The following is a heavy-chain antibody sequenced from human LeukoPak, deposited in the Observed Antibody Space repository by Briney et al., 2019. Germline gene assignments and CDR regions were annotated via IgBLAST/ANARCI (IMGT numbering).Heavy chain of an antibody. CDR3: ARGDRYDILTGCHY. V-gene: IGHV3-30-3*01. D-gene: IGHD3-9*01. CDR1: GFTFSSYA. Sequence: GGSLRLSCAASGFTFSSYATHWVRQAPGKGLEWVAVISYDGSNKYYADSVKGRFTISRDNSKNTLYLQMNSLRAEDTAVYYCARGDRYDILTGCHYWGQGTLVTVSS. CDR2: ISYDGSNK. J-gene: IGHJ4*02.